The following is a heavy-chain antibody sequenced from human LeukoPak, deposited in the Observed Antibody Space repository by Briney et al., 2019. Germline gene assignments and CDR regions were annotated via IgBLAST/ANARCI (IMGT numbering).Heavy chain of an antibody. CDR1: GFTFGDYA. D-gene: IGHD5-12*01. Sequence: PGRSLRLSCTGSGFTFGDYAMNWVRQAPGKGLEWVGFIRSKAYGGTTEYAASVKGRFTISRDDSKSIAYLQMNSLKTEDTAVYYCTRVIVATKDYWGQGTLVTVSP. J-gene: IGHJ4*02. V-gene: IGHV3-49*04. CDR2: IRSKAYGGTT. CDR3: TRVIVATKDY.